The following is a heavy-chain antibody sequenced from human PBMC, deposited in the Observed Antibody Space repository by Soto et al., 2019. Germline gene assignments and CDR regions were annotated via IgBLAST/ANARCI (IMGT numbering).Heavy chain of an antibody. CDR1: GGTFSSYT. CDR3: ARQGYYSSGSYYNGDY. CDR2: IIPILGIA. D-gene: IGHD3-10*01. V-gene: IGHV1-69*02. J-gene: IGHJ4*02. Sequence: QVQLVQSGAEVKKPGSSVKVSCKASGGTFSSYTISWVRQAPGQGLEWMGRIIPILGIANYAQKFQGRVTITADKSTSTAYMELSSLRSEDTAVYYCARQGYYSSGSYYNGDYWGQGTLVTVSS.